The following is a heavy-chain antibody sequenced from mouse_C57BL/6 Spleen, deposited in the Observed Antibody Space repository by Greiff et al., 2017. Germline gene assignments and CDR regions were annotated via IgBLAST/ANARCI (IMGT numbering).Heavy chain of an antibody. J-gene: IGHJ4*01. Sequence: QVQLQQSGPELVKPGASVKISCKASGYAFSSSWMNWVKQRPGKGLEWIGRIYPGDGDTNYNGKFKGKATLTADKSSSTAYMQLSSLTSEDSAVYFGARYGKSYYYAMDYWGQGTSVTVSS. CDR2: IYPGDGDT. D-gene: IGHD2-1*01. CDR1: GYAFSSSW. V-gene: IGHV1-82*01. CDR3: ARYGKSYYYAMDY.